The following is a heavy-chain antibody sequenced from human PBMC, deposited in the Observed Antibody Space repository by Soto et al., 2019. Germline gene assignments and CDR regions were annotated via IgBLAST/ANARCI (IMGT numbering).Heavy chain of an antibody. CDR3: ARPFQSWPGGWYFDL. J-gene: IGHJ2*01. D-gene: IGHD3-16*01. V-gene: IGHV1-69*01. CDR2: IIPIFGTA. Sequence: QVQLVQSGAEVKKPGSSVKVSCKASGGTFSSYSINWVRQAPGQGLEWMGGIIPIFGTANYAQKFQGRVTITADESTSTAHMELSSLRNEDTDLYYCARPFQSWPGGWYFDLWGRGTLVTVSS. CDR1: GGTFSSYS.